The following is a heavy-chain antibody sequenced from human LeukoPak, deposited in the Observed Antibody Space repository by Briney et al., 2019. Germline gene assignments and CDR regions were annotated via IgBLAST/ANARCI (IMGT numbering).Heavy chain of an antibody. J-gene: IGHJ4*02. CDR3: AKSNGSWYSYYFDY. CDR2: ISGSGGST. Sequence: PGGSLRLSCAASGFTFSSYAMSWVRQAPGKGLEWASAISGSGGSTYYADSVKGRFTISRDNSKNTLYLQMNSLRAEDTAVYYCAKSNGSWYSYYFDYWGQGTLVTASS. CDR1: GFTFSSYA. V-gene: IGHV3-23*01. D-gene: IGHD6-13*01.